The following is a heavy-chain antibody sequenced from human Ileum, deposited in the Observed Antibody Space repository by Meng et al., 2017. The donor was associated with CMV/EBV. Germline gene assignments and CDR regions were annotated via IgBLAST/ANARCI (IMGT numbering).Heavy chain of an antibody. CDR2: IDYSGST. J-gene: IGHJ4*02. CDR1: GGSISSGDYY. D-gene: IGHD1-1*01. Sequence: QGQLQRPRPGMLKPPPPLSPTCTFSGGSISSGDYYWSWIRQPPGKGLEWIGYIDYSGSTHYNPSLKRRVTISADTSKNQFSLKLNSVTAADTAVYYCASGSPQLGYVWGQGTLVTVSP. V-gene: IGHV4-30-4*01. CDR3: ASGSPQLGYV.